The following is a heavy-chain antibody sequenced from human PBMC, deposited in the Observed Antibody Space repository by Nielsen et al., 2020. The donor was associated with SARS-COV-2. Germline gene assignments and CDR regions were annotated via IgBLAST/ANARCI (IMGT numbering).Heavy chain of an antibody. V-gene: IGHV4-31*03. CDR2: IYYSGNT. D-gene: IGHD6-13*01. CDR3: AGAFSSWRDY. CDR1: GGSISSGGYY. J-gene: IGHJ4*02. Sequence: SETLSLTCTVSGGSISSGGYYWSWIRQHPGKGLEWIGYIYYSGNTYYNPSLKSRVTISVDTSKNQFSLKLDSVTAADTAVYYCAGAFSSWRDYWGQGTLVTVSS.